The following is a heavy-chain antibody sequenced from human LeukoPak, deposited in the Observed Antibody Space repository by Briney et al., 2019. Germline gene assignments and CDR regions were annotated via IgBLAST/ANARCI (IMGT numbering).Heavy chain of an antibody. V-gene: IGHV3-11*04. J-gene: IGHJ4*02. CDR3: GRGHWGLDY. Sequence: GGSLRLSCAVAGITFRNHWMSWVRQAPGKGLEWVSYISNSGSSIYYADSVKGRFTTSRDNAKSSLYLQMNSLRAEDTAVYYCGRGHWGLDYWGQGALVTVSS. CDR2: ISNSGSSI. D-gene: IGHD7-27*01. CDR1: GITFRNHW.